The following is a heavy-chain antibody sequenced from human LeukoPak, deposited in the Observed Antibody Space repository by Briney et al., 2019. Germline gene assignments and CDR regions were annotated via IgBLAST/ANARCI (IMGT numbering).Heavy chain of an antibody. CDR3: ARGADRSGYSFYFDY. CDR1: GFTFSDYN. J-gene: IGHJ4*02. CDR2: INSDGSST. Sequence: GGSLRLSCAASGFTFSDYNMNWVRQAPGKGLVWVSRINSDGSSTSYADSVKGRFSISRDKAKNTLYLQMNSLRAEDTAVYYCARGADRSGYSFYFDYWGQGTLVTVSS. V-gene: IGHV3-74*01. D-gene: IGHD3-22*01.